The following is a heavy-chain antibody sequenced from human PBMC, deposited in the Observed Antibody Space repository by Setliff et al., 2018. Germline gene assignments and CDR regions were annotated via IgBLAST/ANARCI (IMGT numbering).Heavy chain of an antibody. V-gene: IGHV4-59*02. CDR2: IYHNGNT. Sequence: LSLTCTVSGGSVSPYFWSWIRQPPGKGLGWIGYIYHNGNTNYNPSLKSRVNMSVDTSNNQFVLNLKAVTSADTAVYYCARDQLVRSPPLYFSYSMDVWGQGTTVTVSS. CDR1: GGSVSPYF. J-gene: IGHJ6*02. CDR3: ARDQLVRSPPLYFSYSMDV. D-gene: IGHD6-13*01.